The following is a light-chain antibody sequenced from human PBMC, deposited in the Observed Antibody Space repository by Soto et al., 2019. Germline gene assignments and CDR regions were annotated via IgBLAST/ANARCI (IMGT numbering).Light chain of an antibody. CDR3: KQYGSSPPK. V-gene: IGKV3-20*01. CDR1: QNVRTF. Sequence: EVVLTQSPATLSLSPGERATLSCRASQNVRTFLDWYQQKPGQAHRLLIYGASNRATGIQARFSGSGSGTDFTLTIRRLEPEDFAVYYCKQYGSSPPKFGQGTKVDIK. CDR2: GAS. J-gene: IGKJ1*01.